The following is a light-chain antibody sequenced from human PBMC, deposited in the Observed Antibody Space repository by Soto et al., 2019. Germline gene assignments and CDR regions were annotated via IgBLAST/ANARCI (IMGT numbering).Light chain of an antibody. V-gene: IGLV4-60*02. CDR2: LEGSGSY. J-gene: IGLJ3*02. Sequence: QHVLTQSSSASASLGSSVKLTCTLSSGHSSYIIAWHQQQPGKAPRYLMKLEGSGSYNKGSGVPDRFSGSSSGADRYLTISNLQFEDEADYYCETWDSNTHVFGGGTKRTVL. CDR1: SGHSSYI. CDR3: ETWDSNTHV.